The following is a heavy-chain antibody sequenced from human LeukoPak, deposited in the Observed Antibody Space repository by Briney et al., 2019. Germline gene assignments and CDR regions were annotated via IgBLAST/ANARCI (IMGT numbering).Heavy chain of an antibody. CDR3: ARYRTSGWYAAFDI. D-gene: IGHD6-19*01. Sequence: GGSLRLSCAASGFTFSNYWMSWVRQAPGKGLEWVANIKQDGSEKYYVDYVKGRFTVYRDNAKNSLYVQMNSLRAEDTAVYYCARYRTSGWYAAFDIWGQGTMVTVSS. CDR2: IKQDGSEK. V-gene: IGHV3-7*03. J-gene: IGHJ3*02. CDR1: GFTFSNYW.